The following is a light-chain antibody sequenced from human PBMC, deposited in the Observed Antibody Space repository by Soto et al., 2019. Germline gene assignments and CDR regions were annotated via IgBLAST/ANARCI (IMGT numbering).Light chain of an antibody. V-gene: IGLV4-69*01. CDR3: QTWDTGARVV. CDR1: SGHSSYA. J-gene: IGLJ2*01. Sequence: QAVVTQSPSASASLGASVKLTCTLSSGHSSYAIAWHQQQPEKGPRYLMKLSSDVSHSKGDGIPDRFSGSSSGAERYLTISSLQSEDEADYYCQTWDTGARVVFGGGTKLTVL. CDR2: LSSDVSH.